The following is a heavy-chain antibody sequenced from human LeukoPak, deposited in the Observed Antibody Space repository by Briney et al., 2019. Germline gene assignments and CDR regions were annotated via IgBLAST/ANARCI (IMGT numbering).Heavy chain of an antibody. CDR3: ARDLGYCSSTSCHPWFDP. V-gene: IGHV4-59*01. CDR1: GGSISSYY. D-gene: IGHD2-2*01. Sequence: SETLSLTCTVSGGSISSYYWSRIRQPPGKGLEWIGYIYYSGSINYNPSLKSRVTISVDTSKNQFSLKLSSVTAADTAVYYCARDLGYCSSTSCHPWFDPWGQGTLVTVS. J-gene: IGHJ5*02. CDR2: IYYSGSI.